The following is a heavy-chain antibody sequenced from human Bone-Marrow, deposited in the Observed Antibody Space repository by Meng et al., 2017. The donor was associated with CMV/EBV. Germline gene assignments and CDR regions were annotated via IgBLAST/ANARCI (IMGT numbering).Heavy chain of an antibody. J-gene: IGHJ5*02. CDR2: IYYSGST. D-gene: IGHD2-2*01. CDR1: SSSHY. Sequence: SSSHYWVWTRQPPGKGLEWIGRIYYSGSTYYNPSLKSRVTISVDTSKNQFSLKLSSVTAADTAVYYCARVRDIVVVPAASRKGWFDPWGQGTLVTVSS. V-gene: IGHV4-39*07. CDR3: ARVRDIVVVPAASRKGWFDP.